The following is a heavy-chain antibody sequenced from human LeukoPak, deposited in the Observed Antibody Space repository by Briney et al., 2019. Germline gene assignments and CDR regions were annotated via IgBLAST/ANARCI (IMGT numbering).Heavy chain of an antibody. CDR3: ARDYYDSSGYNSHDY. CDR1: GFTFSSYA. D-gene: IGHD3-22*01. CDR2: ISGSGGST. Sequence: GGSLRLSCAASGFTFSSYAMSWVRQAPGKGLEWVSAISGSGGSTYYADSVKGRFTISRDNSKNTLYLQAHSLRAEDTAVYYCARDYYDSSGYNSHDYWGQGTLVTVSS. J-gene: IGHJ4*02. V-gene: IGHV3-23*01.